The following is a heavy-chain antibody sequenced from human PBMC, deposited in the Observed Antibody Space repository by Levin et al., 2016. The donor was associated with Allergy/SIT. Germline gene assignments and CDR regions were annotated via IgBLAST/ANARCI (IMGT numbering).Heavy chain of an antibody. CDR1: GGSVSTDY. CDR2: VYHSGST. Sequence: SETLSLTCTVSGGSVSTDYWSWIRQAPGKGLEWIGHVYHSGSTNYNPSLESRLTISIDTSKNQFSLNLSSMTAADTAVYYCAREVNEVADSDAFDIWGQGTMVTVSS. CDR3: AREVNEVADSDAFDI. J-gene: IGHJ3*02. D-gene: IGHD2-15*01. V-gene: IGHV4-59*02.